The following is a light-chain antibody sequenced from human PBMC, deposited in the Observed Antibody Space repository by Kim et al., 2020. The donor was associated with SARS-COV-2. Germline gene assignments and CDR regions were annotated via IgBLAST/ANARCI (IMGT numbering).Light chain of an antibody. CDR1: QLSSKF. CDR2: KDS. J-gene: IGLJ2*01. V-gene: IGLV3-1*01. Sequence: SYELTQPPSVSVSPGQTATISCFGDQLSSKFVSWYQQRPGQSPLLVIYKDSRRPSRIPERFSGSNSGDTATLTIGGPQTLDEGDYYCQAWGSSPGDVIFGGGTQLTVL. CDR3: QAWGSSPGDVI.